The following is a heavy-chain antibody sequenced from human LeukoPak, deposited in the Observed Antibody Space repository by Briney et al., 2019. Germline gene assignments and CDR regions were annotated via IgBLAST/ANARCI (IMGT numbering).Heavy chain of an antibody. CDR2: IYYSGST. CDR3: AREAHYYGSGAYYYYMDV. J-gene: IGHJ6*03. D-gene: IGHD3-10*01. CDR1: GGSISSSSYY. Sequence: SETLSLTCTVSGGSISSSSYYWGWICQPPGKGLEWIGSIYYSGSTYYNPSLKSRVTISVDTSKNQFSLKLSSVTAADTAVYYCAREAHYYGSGAYYYYMDVWGKGTTVTISS. V-gene: IGHV4-39*02.